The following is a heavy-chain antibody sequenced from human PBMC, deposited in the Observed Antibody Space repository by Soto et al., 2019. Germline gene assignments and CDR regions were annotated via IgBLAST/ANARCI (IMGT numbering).Heavy chain of an antibody. CDR3: AKDAAMVSSTFNYFDY. J-gene: IGHJ4*02. V-gene: IGHV3-23*01. CDR2: IGGSGGYK. D-gene: IGHD6-13*01. CDR1: GFFFSSYA. Sequence: GGSQRLSCAASGFFFSSYAMSWVRQAPGKGLEWVSGIGGSGGYKSYADSVKGRFTISRDNSKNTLYLQMESLGAEDTAVYYCAKDAAMVSSTFNYFDYWGQGTLVTV.